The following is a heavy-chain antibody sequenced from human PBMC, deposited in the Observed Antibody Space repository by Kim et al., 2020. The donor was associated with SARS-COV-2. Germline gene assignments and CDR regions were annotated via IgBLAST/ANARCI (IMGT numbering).Heavy chain of an antibody. J-gene: IGHJ4*02. Sequence: ADSVKGRFTISRDNSKNTLYLQMNSLRAEDSAVYYCAREGSGSGSAFDYWGQGTLVTVSS. D-gene: IGHD3-10*01. V-gene: IGHV3-30*03. CDR3: AREGSGSGSAFDY.